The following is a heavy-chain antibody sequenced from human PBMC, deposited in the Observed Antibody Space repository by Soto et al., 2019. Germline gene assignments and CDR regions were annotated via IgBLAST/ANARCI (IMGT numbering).Heavy chain of an antibody. V-gene: IGHV4-34*01. CDR3: ARGGTYYDFWSGYYLSGMGWFDP. J-gene: IGHJ5*02. CDR2: INHSGST. CDR1: GGSFSGYY. D-gene: IGHD3-3*01. Sequence: PSETLSLTCAVYGGSFSGYYGSWIRQPPGKGLEWIGEINHSGSTNYNPSLKSRVTISVDTSKNQFSLKLSSVTAADTAVYYCARGGTYYDFWSGYYLSGMGWFDPWGQGTLVTVSS.